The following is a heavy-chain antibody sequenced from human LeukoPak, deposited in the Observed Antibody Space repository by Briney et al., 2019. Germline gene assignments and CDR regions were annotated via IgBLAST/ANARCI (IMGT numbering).Heavy chain of an antibody. V-gene: IGHV4-31*03. J-gene: IGHJ5*02. Sequence: SQTLSLTCTVSGGSISSGGYYWSWIRQHPGKRLEWIGYIYYSGSTYYNPSLKSRVTISVDTSKNQFSLKLSSVTAADTAVYYCARLLLNSSSSHWFDPWGQGTLVTVSS. CDR1: GGSISSGGYY. CDR2: IYYSGST. D-gene: IGHD6-6*01. CDR3: ARLLLNSSSSHWFDP.